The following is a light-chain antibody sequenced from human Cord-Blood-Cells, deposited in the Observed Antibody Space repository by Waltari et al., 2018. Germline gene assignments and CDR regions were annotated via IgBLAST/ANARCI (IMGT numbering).Light chain of an antibody. J-gene: IGLJ3*02. CDR3: AAWDDSLSGWV. V-gene: IGLV1-47*01. Sequence: QSVLTQPPSASGTPGQRVTISCSGSSSNIGSNYVYWYQQLPGTAPKLLYYRNKQRPSGVPDLFAGAKAGTSCSLAISVLRAEDGADYYCAAWDDSLSGWVFGGGTKLTVL. CDR2: RNK. CDR1: SSNIGSNY.